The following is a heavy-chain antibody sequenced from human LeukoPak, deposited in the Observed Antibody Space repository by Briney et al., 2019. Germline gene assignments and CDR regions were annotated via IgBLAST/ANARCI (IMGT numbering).Heavy chain of an antibody. Sequence: SETLSLTCAVSGYSISSGYYWGWIRQPPGKGLEWIGSIYHSGSTYYSPSLKSRVTISVDTSKNQFSLKLSSVTAADTAVYYCARPAGYFGSDAFDIWGQGTMVTVSS. J-gene: IGHJ3*02. V-gene: IGHV4-38-2*01. CDR2: IYHSGST. CDR3: ARPAGYFGSDAFDI. CDR1: GYSISSGYY. D-gene: IGHD3-10*01.